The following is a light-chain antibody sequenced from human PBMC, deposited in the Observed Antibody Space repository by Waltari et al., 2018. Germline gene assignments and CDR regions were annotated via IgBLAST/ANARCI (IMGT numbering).Light chain of an antibody. J-gene: IGKJ4*01. V-gene: IGKV3-11*01. CDR2: DTS. Sequence: EIVLTQSPGTLSLSPGERATLSCRASQSVTRYLAWYQQKPGLAPRLLIYDTSNRATGIPGRFIGSGSRTDFSLTITSLESEDFAVYYCQQRADWPLTFGGGTKVEIK. CDR3: QQRADWPLT. CDR1: QSVTRY.